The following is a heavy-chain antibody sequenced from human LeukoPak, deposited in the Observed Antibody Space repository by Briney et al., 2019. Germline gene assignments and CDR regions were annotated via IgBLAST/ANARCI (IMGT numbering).Heavy chain of an antibody. CDR3: ARDYSSGRSRSGGYFVDY. V-gene: IGHV3-21*04. D-gene: IGHD6-19*01. Sequence: TGGSLRLSCAASGFTFSSYAMSWVRQAPGKGLEWVSAISSSGSTIYYADSVRGRFTISRDNAKNSLYLQMNSLRAEDTAVYYCARDYSSGRSRSGGYFVDYWGQGTLVTVSS. J-gene: IGHJ4*02. CDR2: ISSSGSTI. CDR1: GFTFSSYA.